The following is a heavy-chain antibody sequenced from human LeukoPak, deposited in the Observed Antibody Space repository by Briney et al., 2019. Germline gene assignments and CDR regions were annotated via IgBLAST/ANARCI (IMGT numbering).Heavy chain of an antibody. CDR3: AKDRGYSSSCVDY. V-gene: IGHV3-23*01. CDR2: ISGSGGNT. J-gene: IGHJ4*02. D-gene: IGHD6-6*01. CDR1: GFTFSSYA. Sequence: GGSLRLSCAAAGFTFSSYAMSWARQAPGKGLEWVSGISGSGGNTNHADSVKGRVTISRDNSENTLYMQMKSLRAVDTAVYYCAKDRGYSSSCVDYWGQGTLVTVSS.